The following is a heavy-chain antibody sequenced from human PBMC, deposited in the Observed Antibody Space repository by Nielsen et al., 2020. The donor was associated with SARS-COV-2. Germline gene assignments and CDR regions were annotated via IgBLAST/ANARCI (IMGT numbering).Heavy chain of an antibody. CDR2: INWNGANT. Sequence: VRQPPGKGLEWVSGINWNGANTGYADSVKGRFTISRDNAKNSLYLQMNSLRAEDTAVYYCAREDCSGGSCYSGYYYGMDVWGQGTTVTVSS. CDR3: AREDCSGGSCYSGYYYGMDV. J-gene: IGHJ6*02. D-gene: IGHD2-15*01. V-gene: IGHV3-20*03.